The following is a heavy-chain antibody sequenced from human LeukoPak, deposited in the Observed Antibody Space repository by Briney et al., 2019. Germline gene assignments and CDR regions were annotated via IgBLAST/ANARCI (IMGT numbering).Heavy chain of an antibody. CDR2: VYYTGST. Sequence: SQTLSLTCTVSGASINSDNYYWSWIRQPPGKGMEWIGYVYYTGSTSYNPSLKRRVTISMDTAKNQFSLRLSSVTAADTAVYYCQLRIGIYYGNYDDYWGQGTLVTVSS. D-gene: IGHD4-17*01. V-gene: IGHV4-30-4*08. J-gene: IGHJ4*02. CDR3: QLRIGIYYGNYDDY. CDR1: GASINSDNYY.